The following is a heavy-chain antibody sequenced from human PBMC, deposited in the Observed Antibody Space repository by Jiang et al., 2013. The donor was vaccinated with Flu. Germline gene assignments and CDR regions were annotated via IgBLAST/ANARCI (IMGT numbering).Heavy chain of an antibody. V-gene: IGHV3-30-3*01. D-gene: IGHD6-13*01. CDR1: GFTFSSYA. J-gene: IGHJ4*02. CDR2: ISYDGSNK. Sequence: VQLLESGGGVVQPGRSLRLSCAASGFTFSSYAMHWVRQAPGKGLEWVAVISYDGSNKYYADSVKGRFTISRDNSKNTLYLQMNSLRAEDTAVYYCARDLVKQLAGYFDYWGQGTLVTVSS. CDR3: ARDLVKQLAGYFDY.